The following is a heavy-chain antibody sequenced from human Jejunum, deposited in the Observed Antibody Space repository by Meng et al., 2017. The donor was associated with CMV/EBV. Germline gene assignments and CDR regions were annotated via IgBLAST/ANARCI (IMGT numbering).Heavy chain of an antibody. D-gene: IGHD3-22*01. V-gene: IGHV3-21*01. J-gene: IGHJ4*02. CDR2: MSSSSSYI. CDR1: GFTFSSYS. Sequence: CAAFGFTFSSYSMNWGRQSSGKGLEWVSSMSSSSSYIYYADSVKGRFTISRDNAKNSLYLQMNRLSAEDTAVYYCARDDGKGYYGTDYWGQGTLVTVSS. CDR3: ARDDGKGYYGTDY.